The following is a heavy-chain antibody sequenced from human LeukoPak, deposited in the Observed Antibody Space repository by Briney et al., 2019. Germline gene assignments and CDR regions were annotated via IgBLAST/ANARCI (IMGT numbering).Heavy chain of an antibody. V-gene: IGHV3-48*01. CDR2: ISSGSSTI. Sequence: GGSLRLSCAASGFTFSSYSMNWVRQAPGKGLEWVSYISSGSSTIYYADSVKGRFTISRDNAKNSLYLQMNSLRAEDTAVYYCARELRAFDIWGQGTMVTVSS. CDR3: ARELRAFDI. CDR1: GFTFSSYS. J-gene: IGHJ3*02.